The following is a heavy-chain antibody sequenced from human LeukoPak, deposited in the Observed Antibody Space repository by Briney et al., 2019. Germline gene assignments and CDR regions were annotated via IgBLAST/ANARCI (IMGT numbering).Heavy chain of an antibody. Sequence: GGSLRLSCAASGFTFSSYSMNWVRQAPGKGLEWVSSISSSSSYIYYADSVKGRFTISRDNAKNSLYLQMNSLRAEDTALYYCAKAPYVRDYYYGMDVWGQGTTVTVSS. D-gene: IGHD3-16*01. J-gene: IGHJ6*02. V-gene: IGHV3-21*04. CDR3: AKAPYVRDYYYGMDV. CDR1: GFTFSSYS. CDR2: ISSSSSYI.